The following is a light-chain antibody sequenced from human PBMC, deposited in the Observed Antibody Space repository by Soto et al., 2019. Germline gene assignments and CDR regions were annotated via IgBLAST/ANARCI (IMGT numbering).Light chain of an antibody. V-gene: IGKV3-20*01. CDR3: QQYGRSPPIT. CDR2: DAS. Sequence: EIMLTQSPGTLSLSPGERATLSCRASQSVSSSSLAWYQQRPGQAPRLLIYDASNRATGIPDRFSGSGSGTDFTLSISRLEPEDFAVYYCQQYGRSPPITFGQGTRLEN. CDR1: QSVSSSS. J-gene: IGKJ5*01.